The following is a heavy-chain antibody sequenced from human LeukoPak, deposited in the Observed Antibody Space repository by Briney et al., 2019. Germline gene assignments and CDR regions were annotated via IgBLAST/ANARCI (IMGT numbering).Heavy chain of an antibody. Sequence: SETLSPTCTVSGGSISSSSYYWGWIRQPPGKGLEWIGSIYYSGSSYYNPSLKSRVTISVDTSKNQFSLKLSSVTAADTAVYYCARSGWFGEASMLWGQGTLVTVSS. D-gene: IGHD3-10*01. CDR3: ARSGWFGEASML. CDR2: IYYSGSS. CDR1: GGSISSSSYY. J-gene: IGHJ4*02. V-gene: IGHV4-39*01.